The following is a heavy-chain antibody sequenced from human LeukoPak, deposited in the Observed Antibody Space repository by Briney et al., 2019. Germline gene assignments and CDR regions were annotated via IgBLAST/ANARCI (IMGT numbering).Heavy chain of an antibody. CDR2: IYYSGTT. D-gene: IGHD2-21*01. Sequence: SETLSLTCSVSGGSISPYYWSWIRQPPGKGLEWIGYIYYSGTTNYNPSLKSRVTISVDTSKNQFSLKLSSVTAADTAVYYCARVSFRYYFDYWGQGTLVTVSS. V-gene: IGHV4-59*01. J-gene: IGHJ4*02. CDR1: GGSISPYY. CDR3: ARVSFRYYFDY.